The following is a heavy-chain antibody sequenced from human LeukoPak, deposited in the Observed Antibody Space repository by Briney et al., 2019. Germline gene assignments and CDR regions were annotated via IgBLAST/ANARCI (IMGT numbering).Heavy chain of an antibody. CDR3: ARNWYSAFDY. V-gene: IGHV3-30*02. D-gene: IGHD1-7*01. Sequence: GGSLRLSCAASGFTFSSFGMHWVRQAPGKGLEWVAFIQFDGNNQQYAGSVKGRFTISRDKNTPHVQMNSLRLEDTAVYYCARNWYSAFDYWGQGTLVTVAS. CDR1: GFTFSSFG. J-gene: IGHJ4*02. CDR2: IQFDGNNQ.